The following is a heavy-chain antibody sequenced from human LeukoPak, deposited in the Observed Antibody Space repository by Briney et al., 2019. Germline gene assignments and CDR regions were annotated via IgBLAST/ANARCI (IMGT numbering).Heavy chain of an antibody. CDR1: GFTFSSYW. CDR2: IKQDGSEK. D-gene: IGHD6-19*01. Sequence: GGSLRLSCAASGFTFSSYWMSWVRQAPGKGLEWVANIKQDGSEKYYVDSVKGRFTISRDNAKNSLYPQMNSLRAEDTAVYYCARGQQWLVLIPFVDYWGQGTLVTVSS. J-gene: IGHJ4*02. CDR3: ARGQQWLVLIPFVDY. V-gene: IGHV3-7*01.